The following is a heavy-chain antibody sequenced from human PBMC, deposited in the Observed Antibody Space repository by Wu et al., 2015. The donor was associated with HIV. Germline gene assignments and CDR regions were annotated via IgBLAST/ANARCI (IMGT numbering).Heavy chain of an antibody. D-gene: IGHD1-26*01. Sequence: QAQLVQSGAEVRKPGASVRVSCKTSGYTFTSYGIHWVRQAPGQGLEWMAWISGHNGHRDYAQNLQGRVTVTTDTSTTTAHMEVGSLRSDDTAVYYCARDHSNTAWDRPCWWFDPGAREPWSPSPQ. CDR2: ISGHNGHR. J-gene: IGHJ5*02. CDR1: GYTFTSYG. CDR3: ARDHSNTAWDRPCWWFDP. V-gene: IGHV1-18*01.